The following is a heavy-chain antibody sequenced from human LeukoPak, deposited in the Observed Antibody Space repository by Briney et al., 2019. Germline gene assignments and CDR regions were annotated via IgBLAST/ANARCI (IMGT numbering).Heavy chain of an antibody. J-gene: IGHJ4*02. CDR1: GYTFTGYY. CDR3: ARDLLGQLYYFDY. Sequence: ASVKVSCKASGYTFTGYYIHWVRQAPGQGVEWVGWINPNSGGTNDAQKFQGRVTMTRDTSISTAYMELSRLGSDDTAVYYCARDLLGQLYYFDYWGQGTLVTVSS. V-gene: IGHV1-2*02. D-gene: IGHD1-1*01. CDR2: INPNSGGT.